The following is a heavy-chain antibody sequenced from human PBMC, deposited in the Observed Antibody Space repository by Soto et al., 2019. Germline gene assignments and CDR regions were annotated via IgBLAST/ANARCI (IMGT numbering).Heavy chain of an antibody. CDR2: IKQDGSEK. Sequence: GGSLRLSCAASGFTFSSYWMSWVRQAPGKGLEWVANIKQDGSEKYYVDSVKGRFTISRDNPKNSLYLQMNSLRAEDTAVYYCARLGGGIAARRKYSYYYYMDVWGKGTTVTVSS. D-gene: IGHD6-6*01. CDR3: ARLGGGIAARRKYSYYYYMDV. J-gene: IGHJ6*03. CDR1: GFTFSSYW. V-gene: IGHV3-7*01.